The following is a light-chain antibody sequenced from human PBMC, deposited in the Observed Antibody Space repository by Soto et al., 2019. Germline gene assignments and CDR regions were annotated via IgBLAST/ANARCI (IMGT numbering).Light chain of an antibody. CDR1: QSVSRNY. V-gene: IGKV3-20*01. CDR2: DAF. J-gene: IGKJ1*01. Sequence: EIVLTQSPGTLSLSPGERATLSCRASQSVSRNYLAWYQQGPGQAPRLLIYDAFHRATGIPDRFSGRGSGTDFTLTISRLEPEDFAVYYCQQYGDSPRTFGQGTKVEIK. CDR3: QQYGDSPRT.